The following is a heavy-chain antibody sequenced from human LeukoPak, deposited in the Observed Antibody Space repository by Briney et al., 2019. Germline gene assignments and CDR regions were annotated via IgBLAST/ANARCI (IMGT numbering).Heavy chain of an antibody. CDR1: GDSISRYY. Sequence: SETLSLTCTVSGDSISRYYWSWIRQPPGKGLEWIGYIYDSGSTNYNPSLKSRVTISVDTSKNQFSLRLSSVTAADTAVYYCARRGRGYSHGWDWGQGTLVTVSS. CDR2: IYDSGST. J-gene: IGHJ4*02. V-gene: IGHV4-59*01. D-gene: IGHD5-18*01. CDR3: ARRGRGYSHGWD.